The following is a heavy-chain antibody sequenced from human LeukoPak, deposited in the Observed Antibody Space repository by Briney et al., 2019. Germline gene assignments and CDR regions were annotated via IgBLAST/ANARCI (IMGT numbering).Heavy chain of an antibody. Sequence: NPSETLSLTCAVYGGSFSGYYWSWIRQPPGKGLEWIGEINHSGSTNYNPSLKSRVTISVDTSKNQFSLKLSSVTAADTAVYYCARRYGSGSYYTPYYFDYWGQGTLVTVSS. CDR2: INHSGST. D-gene: IGHD3-10*01. J-gene: IGHJ4*02. CDR1: GGSFSGYY. CDR3: ARRYGSGSYYTPYYFDY. V-gene: IGHV4-34*01.